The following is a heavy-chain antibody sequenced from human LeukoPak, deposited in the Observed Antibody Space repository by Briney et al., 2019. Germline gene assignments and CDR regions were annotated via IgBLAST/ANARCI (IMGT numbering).Heavy chain of an antibody. CDR3: ARFLVDTADYYGMDV. CDR1: GGSISSYY. Sequence: SETLSLTCTVSGGSISSYYWSWIWQPPGKGLEWIGYIYYSGSTNYNPSLKSRVTISVDTSKNQFSLKLSSVTAADTAVYYCARFLVDTADYYGMDVWGQGTTVTVSS. CDR2: IYYSGST. J-gene: IGHJ6*02. V-gene: IGHV4-59*01. D-gene: IGHD5-18*01.